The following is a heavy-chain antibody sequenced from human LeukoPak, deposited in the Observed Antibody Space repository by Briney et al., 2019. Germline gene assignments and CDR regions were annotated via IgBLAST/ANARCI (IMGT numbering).Heavy chain of an antibody. Sequence: GGSLRLSCAASGFTFSSYGMHWVRQAPGKGLEWVAVISYDGSNKYYADSVKGRFTISRDNSKNTLYLQMNSLRAEDTAVYYCTRDPHALDYWGQGTLVTVSS. CDR3: TRDPHALDY. CDR2: ISYDGSNK. V-gene: IGHV3-30*03. J-gene: IGHJ4*02. CDR1: GFTFSSYG.